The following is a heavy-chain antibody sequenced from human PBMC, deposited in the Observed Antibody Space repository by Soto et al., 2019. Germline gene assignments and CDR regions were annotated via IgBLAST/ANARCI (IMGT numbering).Heavy chain of an antibody. D-gene: IGHD1-1*01. CDR2: IYYSGST. J-gene: IGHJ5*02. Sequence: SETLSLTCTVSGGSSSSGGYYWSWIRQHPGKGLEWIGYIYYSGSTYYNPSLKSRATISVDTSKNQFSLKLSSVTAADTAVYYCARERTQLEPPTGNWFDPWGQGTLVTVSS. CDR3: ARERTQLEPPTGNWFDP. CDR1: GGSSSSGGYY. V-gene: IGHV4-31*03.